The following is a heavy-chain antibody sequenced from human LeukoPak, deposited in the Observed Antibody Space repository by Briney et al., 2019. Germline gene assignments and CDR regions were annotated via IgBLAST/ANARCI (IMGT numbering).Heavy chain of an antibody. CDR1: GGIFSSYA. V-gene: IGHV1-69*06. J-gene: IGHJ4*02. CDR2: IFAIFGTA. Sequence: SVKVSCKTSGGIFSSYAINWVRQAPGQGLEWMGGIFAIFGTANYAQKFQGRVTITADKSTTTAYMELSSLRSEDTAVYFCARGRGYSTSSPSDYWGQGTLVTVS. D-gene: IGHD5-18*01. CDR3: ARGRGYSTSSPSDY.